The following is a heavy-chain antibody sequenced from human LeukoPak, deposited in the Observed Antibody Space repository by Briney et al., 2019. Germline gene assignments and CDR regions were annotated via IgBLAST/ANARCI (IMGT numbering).Heavy chain of an antibody. CDR2: IYSGGNT. Sequence: GGSLRLSCAASGFTFSSYGMSWVRQAPGKGLEWVSMIYSGGNTYYADSVKGRFTMSRDNSKNTLYLQMNTLRAEDTAVYYCARLAVGGWDVRYWGQGTLVTVSS. CDR1: GFTFSSYG. V-gene: IGHV3-66*01. D-gene: IGHD6-19*01. J-gene: IGHJ4*02. CDR3: ARLAVGGWDVRY.